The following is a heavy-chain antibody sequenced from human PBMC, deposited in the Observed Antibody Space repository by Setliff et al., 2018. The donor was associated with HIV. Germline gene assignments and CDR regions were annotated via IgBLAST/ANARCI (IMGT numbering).Heavy chain of an antibody. CDR3: ASPFGASDSGGPG. D-gene: IGHD3-22*01. J-gene: IGHJ4*02. CDR1: GYSFTGHY. Sequence: GASVKVSCKASGYSFTGHYIHWVRQAPGQGLEWLGRIDPNSGGTKYAQKVQGRVTMTRDTSITTAYMELSRLRSDDTAVYYCASPFGASDSGGPGWGQGTLVTVSS. V-gene: IGHV1-2*06. CDR2: IDPNSGGT.